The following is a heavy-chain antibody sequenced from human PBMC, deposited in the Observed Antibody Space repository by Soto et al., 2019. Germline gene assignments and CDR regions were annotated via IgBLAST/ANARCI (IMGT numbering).Heavy chain of an antibody. CDR2: INPSSGST. Sequence: ASVKVSCTASGYTFTSYYMHWVRQAPGQGIEWMGIINPSSGSTSYAQNFQGRVTMTRDTSTSTVYMELSSLRSEDTAVYYCARGRDAEDIVVVPAADYFDYWGQGTLVTVSS. V-gene: IGHV1-46*03. J-gene: IGHJ4*02. D-gene: IGHD2-2*01. CDR1: GYTFTSYY. CDR3: ARGRDAEDIVVVPAADYFDY.